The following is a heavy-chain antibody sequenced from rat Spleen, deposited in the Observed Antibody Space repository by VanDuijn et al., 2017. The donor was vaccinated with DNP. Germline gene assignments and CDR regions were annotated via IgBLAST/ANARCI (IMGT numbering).Heavy chain of an antibody. J-gene: IGHJ2*01. Sequence: QVQLKESGPGLVQPLQTLSLTCTVSGFSLTNYHVNWVRQPPGKGLEWMGVIWTGGNTAYNSLLKSRLSIRRDISKSQVFLNMNSRQTEDTATYYCARDRANWEDYFDYWGQGVMVTVSS. V-gene: IGHV2-43*01. CDR3: ARDRANWEDYFDY. CDR1: GFSLTNYH. CDR2: IWTGGNT. D-gene: IGHD5-1*01.